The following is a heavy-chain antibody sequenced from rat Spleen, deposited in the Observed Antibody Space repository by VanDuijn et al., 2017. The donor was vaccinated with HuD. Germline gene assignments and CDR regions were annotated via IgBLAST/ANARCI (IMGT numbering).Heavy chain of an antibody. CDR3: ARHWYYSGEGYFDV. CDR1: GFPLTTNG. CDR2: IWAAGIT. Sequence: QVQLKESGPGLMQPSETLSLTCSVSGFPLTTNGVGWVRQLLGKGLAWMGTIWAAGITNYNSAVQSRLIISRDTSKSQIFLKMNTLQPEDTGTYYCARHWYYSGEGYFDVWGPGTMVTVSS. V-gene: IGHV2-72*01. D-gene: IGHD1-1*01. J-gene: IGHJ1*01.